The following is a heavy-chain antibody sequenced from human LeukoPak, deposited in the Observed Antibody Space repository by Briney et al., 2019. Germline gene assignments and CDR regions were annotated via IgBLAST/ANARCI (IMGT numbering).Heavy chain of an antibody. D-gene: IGHD6-19*01. Sequence: GGSLRLSCAASGFTFSSYWMSWVRQAPGKGLEWVANIKQDGSEKYYVDSVKGRFTISRDNAKNSLYLQMNSLRAEDTAVYYCAKYSSGWYLGNRYYFDYWGQGTLVTVSS. CDR2: IKQDGSEK. V-gene: IGHV3-7*01. J-gene: IGHJ4*02. CDR3: AKYSSGWYLGNRYYFDY. CDR1: GFTFSSYW.